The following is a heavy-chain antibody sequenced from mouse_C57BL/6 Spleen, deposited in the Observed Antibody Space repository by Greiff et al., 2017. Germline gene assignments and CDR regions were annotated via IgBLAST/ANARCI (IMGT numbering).Heavy chain of an antibody. CDR2: INPNNGGT. D-gene: IGHD2-4*01. J-gene: IGHJ1*03. Sequence: VQLQQSGPELVKPGASVKIPCKASGYTFTDYNMDWVKQSHGKSLEWIGDINPNNGGTIYNQKFKGKATLTVDKSSSTAYMELRSLTSEDTAVYYCARRGYDYDPDWYFDVWGTGTTVTVSS. CDR1: GYTFTDYN. V-gene: IGHV1-18*01. CDR3: ARRGYDYDPDWYFDV.